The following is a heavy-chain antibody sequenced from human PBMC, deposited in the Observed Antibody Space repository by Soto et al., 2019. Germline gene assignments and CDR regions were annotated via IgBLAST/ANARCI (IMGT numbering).Heavy chain of an antibody. CDR2: ISSSSSYI. CDR3: ERHLVAYGEDYFYYYGMDV. J-gene: IGHJ6*02. Sequence: GGSLRLSCAASGFTFSSYNMNWVRQAPGKGLEWVASISSSSSYIYYADSVKGRFTISRDNAKSSLYLEMNSLRAEDTAVYYCERHLVAYGEDYFYYYGMDVWGQRTTVTVSS. D-gene: IGHD4-17*01. CDR1: GFTFSSYN. V-gene: IGHV3-21*01.